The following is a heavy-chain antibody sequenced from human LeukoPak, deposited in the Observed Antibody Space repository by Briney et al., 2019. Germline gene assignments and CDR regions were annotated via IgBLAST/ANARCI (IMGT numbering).Heavy chain of an antibody. D-gene: IGHD2-21*02. CDR2: INTNTGNP. CDR3: ARDLGCDYCGGDCYGFDY. J-gene: IGHJ4*02. V-gene: IGHV7-4-1*02. Sequence: GASVKVSCKASGYTFTSYGISWVRQAPGQGLEWMGWINTNTGNPTYAQGFTGRFVFSLDTSVSTAYLQISSLKAEDTAVYYCARDLGCDYCGGDCYGFDYWGQGTLVTVSS. CDR1: GYTFTSYG.